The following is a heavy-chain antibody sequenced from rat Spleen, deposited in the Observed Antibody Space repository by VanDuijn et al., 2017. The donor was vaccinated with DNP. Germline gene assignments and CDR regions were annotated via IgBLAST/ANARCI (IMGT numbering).Heavy chain of an antibody. CDR1: GFTFSDYY. Sequence: EVQLVESGGGPVQPGRSLKLSCAASGFTFSDYYMAWVRQAPTKGLEWVASISYDGDSTYYSDSVKGRFSISRDNAKSTLYLQVNSLRSEDTATYYCTTDNDGTYYSSFDYWGQGVMVTVSS. CDR2: ISYDGDST. V-gene: IGHV5-20*01. D-gene: IGHD1-12*02. J-gene: IGHJ2*01. CDR3: TTDNDGTYYSSFDY.